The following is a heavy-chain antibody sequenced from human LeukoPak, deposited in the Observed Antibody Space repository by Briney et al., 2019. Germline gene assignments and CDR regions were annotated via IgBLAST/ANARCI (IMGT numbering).Heavy chain of an antibody. J-gene: IGHJ3*02. D-gene: IGHD3-22*01. V-gene: IGHV4-59*01. CDR3: ARERDSSVIDGFDI. CDR2: IYYSGTT. Sequence: PSETLSLTCTVSGDSINNYYWSWIRQPPGKGLEWTGFIYYSGTTNYNPSLKSRVTISVDTSKNQYSLKLSSVTAADTAVYYCARERDSSVIDGFDIWGQGTMVTVSS. CDR1: GDSINNYY.